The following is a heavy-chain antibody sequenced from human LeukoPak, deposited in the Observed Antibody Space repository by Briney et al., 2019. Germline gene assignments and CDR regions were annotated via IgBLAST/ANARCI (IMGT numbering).Heavy chain of an antibody. V-gene: IGHV3-23*01. D-gene: IGHD2/OR15-2a*01. J-gene: IGHJ4*02. CDR1: GFTFSSYG. CDR2: ISGSGGST. CDR3: AKEKTTYGGFYYFDY. Sequence: GTLRLSCAASGFTFSSYGMSWVRQAPGKGLEWVSAISGSGGSTYYADSVKGRFTISRDNSKNTLYLQMNSLRAEDTAVYYCAKEKTTYGGFYYFDYWGQGTLVTVSS.